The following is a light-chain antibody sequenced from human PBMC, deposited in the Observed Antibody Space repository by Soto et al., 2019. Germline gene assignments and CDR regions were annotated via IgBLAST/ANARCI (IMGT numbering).Light chain of an antibody. Sequence: QSALAQPASVSGSFGQSITISCSGPNTDLGVYGYVSWYQYQPGKAPKLLIYDVNNRPSGISDRFSGSKSGDTASLTISGLQAEDEADYFCFSKISGFVYGFGTGTKLTVL. CDR2: DVN. J-gene: IGLJ1*01. CDR1: NTDLGVYGY. CDR3: FSKISGFVYG. V-gene: IGLV2-14*01.